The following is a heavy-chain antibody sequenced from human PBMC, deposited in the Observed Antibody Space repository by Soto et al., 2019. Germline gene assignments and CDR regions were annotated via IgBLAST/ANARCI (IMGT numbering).Heavy chain of an antibody. J-gene: IGHJ4*02. Sequence: QVQLEQSGAEVRKPGSTVKVSCKASGGTFSRSAISWVRQAPVQGLEWMGGIIPFLGTVNYAQKFQDRVTITADESTGTAYMELSSLISEDTAVYYCAKFAESSGYFDYWGQGTLVTVSS. CDR1: GGTFSRSA. D-gene: IGHD3-22*01. CDR2: IIPFLGTV. CDR3: AKFAESSGYFDY. V-gene: IGHV1-69*01.